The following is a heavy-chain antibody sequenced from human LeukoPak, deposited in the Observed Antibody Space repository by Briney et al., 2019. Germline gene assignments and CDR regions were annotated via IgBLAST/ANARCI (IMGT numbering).Heavy chain of an antibody. CDR1: GYTFDTSS. D-gene: IGHD1-1*01. Sequence: ASVNVSCKAFGYTFDTSSISWVRQDPGQRLEWMGWISPKNGNTHYAQGVQGRVTMTTDTSRSTAYMELRSLRSDDTAVYYCTRVRNSNNWWGAFDIWGQGTMVTVSS. V-gene: IGHV1-18*01. J-gene: IGHJ3*02. CDR3: TRVRNSNNWWGAFDI. CDR2: ISPKNGNT.